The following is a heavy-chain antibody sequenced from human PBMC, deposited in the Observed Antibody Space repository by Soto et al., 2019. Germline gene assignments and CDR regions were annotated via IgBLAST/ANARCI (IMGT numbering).Heavy chain of an antibody. D-gene: IGHD6-13*01. V-gene: IGHV3-23*01. CDR1: GFTFSSYS. Sequence: GVSLRLSFAASGFTFSSYSMSWVRQAPGKGLEWVSAISGSGGSTYYADSVKGRFTISRDNSKNTLYLQMNSLRAEDTAVYYCAKGLKYSSSWSFDYWGQGTLVTVSS. CDR3: AKGLKYSSSWSFDY. J-gene: IGHJ4*02. CDR2: ISGSGGST.